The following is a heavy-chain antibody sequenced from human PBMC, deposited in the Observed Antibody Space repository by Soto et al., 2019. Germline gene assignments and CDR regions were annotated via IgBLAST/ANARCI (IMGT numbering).Heavy chain of an antibody. D-gene: IGHD5-18*01. CDR2: MNPNSGNT. CDR1: GYTFTSYD. Sequence: QVQLVQSGAEVKKPGASVKVSCKASGYTFTSYDINWVRQATGQGLEWMGWMNPNSGNTGYAQKFQGRVTMTRHTSLSTAYVGLSSLRSEDTAVYYGAGTGSKGGYSYGTWGQGTLVTVSS. J-gene: IGHJ5*02. V-gene: IGHV1-8*01. CDR3: AGTGSKGGYSYGT.